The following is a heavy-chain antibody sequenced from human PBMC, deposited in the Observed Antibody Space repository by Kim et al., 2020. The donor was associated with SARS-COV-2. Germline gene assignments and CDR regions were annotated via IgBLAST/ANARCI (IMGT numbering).Heavy chain of an antibody. V-gene: IGHV3-23*01. Sequence: ADSVKGRFTVSSDNSKRTLYLQMNSLRGEDTAVYYCAKGEYYYDSSGYELWGQGTLVTVSS. D-gene: IGHD3-22*01. CDR3: AKGEYYYDSSGYEL. J-gene: IGHJ4*02.